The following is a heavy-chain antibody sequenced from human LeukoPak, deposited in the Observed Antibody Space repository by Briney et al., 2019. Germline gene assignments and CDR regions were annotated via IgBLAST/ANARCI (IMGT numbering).Heavy chain of an antibody. CDR1: GYSFTSYW. Sequence: GESLKISCKGSGYSFTSYWISWVRQMPGKGLEWMGRIDPSDSYANYSPSFQGHVTISADKSISTAYLQWNSLEASDTAMYYCARHARYCGTTSCYFTYWGQGTLVTVSS. CDR2: IDPSDSYA. J-gene: IGHJ4*02. D-gene: IGHD2-2*01. CDR3: ARHARYCGTTSCYFTY. V-gene: IGHV5-10-1*01.